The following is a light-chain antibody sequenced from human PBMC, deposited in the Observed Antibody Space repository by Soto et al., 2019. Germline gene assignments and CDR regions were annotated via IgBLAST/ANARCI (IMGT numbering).Light chain of an antibody. V-gene: IGKV3-15*01. CDR2: GAS. Sequence: EIVMTQSPATLSVSPGERATPSCRASQSVSSNLAWYQQKPGQAPRLLIYGASTRATGIPARFSGSGSGTEFTLTISSLQSEDFAVYYCQQRSSWPWTFGQGAKVEIK. CDR3: QQRSSWPWT. J-gene: IGKJ1*01. CDR1: QSVSSN.